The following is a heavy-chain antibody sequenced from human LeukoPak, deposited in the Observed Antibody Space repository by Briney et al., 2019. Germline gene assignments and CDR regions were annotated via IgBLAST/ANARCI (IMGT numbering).Heavy chain of an antibody. CDR2: IYYSGST. CDR1: GGSISSHY. J-gene: IGHJ4*02. Sequence: PSENLSLTCTVSGGSISSHYWSWIRQPPGKGLEWIGYIYYSGSTNYNPSLKSRVTISVDTSKNQFSLKLSSVTAADTAVYYCARASDYYDSSGYQPRFDYWGQGTLVTVSS. V-gene: IGHV4-59*11. D-gene: IGHD3-22*01. CDR3: ARASDYYDSSGYQPRFDY.